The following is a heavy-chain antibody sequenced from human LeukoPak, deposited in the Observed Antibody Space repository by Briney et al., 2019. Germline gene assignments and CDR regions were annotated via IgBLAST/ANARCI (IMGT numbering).Heavy chain of an antibody. CDR3: AEDFGGWNYYDSSGYTFDY. V-gene: IGHV3-33*06. D-gene: IGHD3-22*01. Sequence: GGSLRLYCAASGFTFSSYGMHWVRQAPGKGLEWVAVIRYDGSNKYYADSVKGRFTISRDNSKNTLYLQMNSLRAEDTAVYYCAEDFGGWNYYDSSGYTFDYWGQGTLVTVSS. CDR2: IRYDGSNK. J-gene: IGHJ4*02. CDR1: GFTFSSYG.